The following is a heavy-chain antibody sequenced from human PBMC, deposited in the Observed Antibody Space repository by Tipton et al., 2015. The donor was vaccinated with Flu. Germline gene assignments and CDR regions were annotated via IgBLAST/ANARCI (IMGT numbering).Heavy chain of an antibody. D-gene: IGHD2-15*01. Sequence: PLRLSCAASGFIFSSYSMNWVRQAPGKGLEWVSSIRSSSGYIYYADSVKGRFTISRDNAKNTLYLQMNSLRAEDTAVYYCARKAGGHRHFDYWAQGALVTVSS. CDR1: GFIFSSYS. CDR2: IRSSSGYI. CDR3: ARKAGGHRHFDY. V-gene: IGHV3-21*01. J-gene: IGHJ4*02.